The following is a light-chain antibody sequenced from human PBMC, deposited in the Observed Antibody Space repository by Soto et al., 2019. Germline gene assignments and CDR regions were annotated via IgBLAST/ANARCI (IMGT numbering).Light chain of an antibody. CDR3: QQRSDWPT. CDR1: QSVNKY. CDR2: DTS. J-gene: IGKJ2*01. V-gene: IGKV3-11*01. Sequence: EIVLTQSPATLSLSPGERATLSCRASQSVNKYLAWYQQKPGQAPRLLIYDTSNRATGIPARFSGSGSGTDFTLTISSLEPEDFTLYYCQQRSDWPTFGQGTKLEI.